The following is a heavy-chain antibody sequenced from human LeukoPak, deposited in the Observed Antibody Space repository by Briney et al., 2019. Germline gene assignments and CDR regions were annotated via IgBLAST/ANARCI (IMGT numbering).Heavy chain of an antibody. CDR3: AKGVYYDTSGSPDY. CDR1: GFTFDDFS. V-gene: IGHV3-9*01. Sequence: GGSLRLSCAASGFTFDDFSMPWVRQAPGKGLEWVSSINWNSGNLGYADSVRGRFTISRDDAKNSLYLQMNSLRAEDTAFYYCAKGVYYDTSGSPDYWGQGTRVTVSS. J-gene: IGHJ4*02. CDR2: INWNSGNL. D-gene: IGHD3-22*01.